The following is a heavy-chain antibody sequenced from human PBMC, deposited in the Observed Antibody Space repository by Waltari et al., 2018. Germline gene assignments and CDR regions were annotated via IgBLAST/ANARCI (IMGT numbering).Heavy chain of an antibody. CDR2: IFHSGST. D-gene: IGHD3-10*01. Sequence: QVQLQESGPGLVKPSETLSLTCTTPGYPTRSTYNWGWIRPSPRKGLEWIGSIFHSGSTYYNPSLKSRVTISVDTSKNQFSLKLSSVTAADTAVYYCATDPSYYGSGTYWAGWFDPWGQGTLVTVSS. CDR3: ATDPSYYGSGTYWAGWFDP. V-gene: IGHV4-38-2*02. CDR1: GYPTRSTYN. J-gene: IGHJ5*02.